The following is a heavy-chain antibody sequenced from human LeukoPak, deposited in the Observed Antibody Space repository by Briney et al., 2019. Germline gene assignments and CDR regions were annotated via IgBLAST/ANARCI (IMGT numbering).Heavy chain of an antibody. V-gene: IGHV3-30*18. CDR2: ISYDGSNK. J-gene: IGHJ4*02. Sequence: GGSLRLSCAASGFTFSSYGMHWVRQAPGKGLEWVAVISYDGSNKYYADSVKGRFTISRDNSKNTLYLQMNSLRAEDTAVYYCAKAHNEIAPHFDYWGQGTLVTVSS. D-gene: IGHD2-8*01. CDR3: AKAHNEIAPHFDY. CDR1: GFTFSSYG.